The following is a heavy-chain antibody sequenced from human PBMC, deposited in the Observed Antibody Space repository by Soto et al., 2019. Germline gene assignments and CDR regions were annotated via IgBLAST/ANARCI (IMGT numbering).Heavy chain of an antibody. J-gene: IGHJ4*02. CDR2: IKSKTDGGTT. CDR3: TTGVIVVVITTDY. V-gene: IGHV3-15*01. CDR1: GFTFSNAW. Sequence: PGGSLRLSCAASGFTFSNAWMSWVRKAPGKGLEWAGRIKSKTDGGTTDYAAPVKGRFTISRDDSKNTLYLQMNSLKTEDTAVYYCTTGVIVVVITTDYWGQGTLVTVSS. D-gene: IGHD3-22*01.